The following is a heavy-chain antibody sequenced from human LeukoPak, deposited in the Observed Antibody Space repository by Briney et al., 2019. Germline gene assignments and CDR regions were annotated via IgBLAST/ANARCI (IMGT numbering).Heavy chain of an antibody. Sequence: PSETLSLTCTVSGGSVSSGSYYWGWIRQPPGKGLEWIGYIYYSGSTNYNPSLKSRVTISVDTSKNQFSLKLSSVTAADTAVYYCARGPIQLWLYYYYGMDVWGQGTTVTVSS. V-gene: IGHV4-61*01. D-gene: IGHD5-18*01. CDR1: GGSVSSGSYY. J-gene: IGHJ6*02. CDR2: IYYSGST. CDR3: ARGPIQLWLYYYYGMDV.